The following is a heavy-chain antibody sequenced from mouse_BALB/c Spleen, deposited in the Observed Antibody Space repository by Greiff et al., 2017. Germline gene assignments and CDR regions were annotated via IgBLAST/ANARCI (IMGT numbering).Heavy chain of an antibody. V-gene: IGHV1-15*01. Sequence: VQLQQSGAELVRPGASVTLSCKASGYTFTDYEMHWVKQTPVHGLEWIGAIDPETGGTAYNQKFKGKATLTADKSSSTAYMELRSLTSEDSAVYYCTGDYDENAMDYWGQGTSVTVSS. CDR2: IDPETGGT. CDR3: TGDYDENAMDY. J-gene: IGHJ4*01. D-gene: IGHD2-4*01. CDR1: GYTFTDYE.